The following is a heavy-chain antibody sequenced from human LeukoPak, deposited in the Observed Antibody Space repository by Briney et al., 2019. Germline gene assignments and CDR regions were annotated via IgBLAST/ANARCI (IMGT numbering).Heavy chain of an antibody. J-gene: IGHJ4*02. CDR2: MYYSGST. D-gene: IGHD6-13*01. V-gene: IGHV4-39*01. Sequence: SETLSLTCTVSGGSINRSIYYWGWIRQPPGKGLEWLGSMYYSGSTYYNPSLKSRVTISVDTSKNQFSLKLSSVTAADTAVYYCRRHRQYSQHDVDYWGQGTLVTVSS. CDR1: GGSINRSIYY. CDR3: RRHRQYSQHDVDY.